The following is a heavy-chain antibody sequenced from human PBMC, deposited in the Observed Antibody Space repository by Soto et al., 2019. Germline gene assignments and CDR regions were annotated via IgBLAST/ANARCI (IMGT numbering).Heavy chain of an antibody. J-gene: IGHJ3*02. CDR2: INHSGGST. CDR3: ASLTGDPPDAFDI. D-gene: IGHD3-10*01. V-gene: IGHV1-46*01. Sequence: VASVKVSCKASGYTFTSYYMHWVRQVPGQGLEWMGIINHSGGSTSYAQKFQGRVTMTRDTSTSTVYMELSSLRSEDTAVYYCASLTGDPPDAFDIWGQGTMVTVS. CDR1: GYTFTSYY.